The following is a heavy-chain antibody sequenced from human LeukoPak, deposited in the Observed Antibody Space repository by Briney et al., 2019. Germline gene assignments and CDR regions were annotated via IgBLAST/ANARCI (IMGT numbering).Heavy chain of an antibody. CDR3: AKDATRAWPADVPYYYDY. D-gene: IGHD1-1*01. J-gene: IGHJ4*02. Sequence: PGGSLRLSCAASGFTFSSYGMHWVRQAPGKGLEWVAVISYDGSNKYYADSVKGRFTISRDNSKNTLYLQMNSLRAEDTAVYYCAKDATRAWPADVPYYYDYWGQGTLVTVSS. CDR1: GFTFSSYG. V-gene: IGHV3-30*18. CDR2: ISYDGSNK.